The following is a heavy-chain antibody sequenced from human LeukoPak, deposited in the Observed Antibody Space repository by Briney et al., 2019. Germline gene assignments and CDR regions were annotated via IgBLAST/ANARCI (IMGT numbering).Heavy chain of an antibody. D-gene: IGHD2-15*01. Sequence: ASVKVSCKASGYTFTSYDINWVRQATGQGLEWMGWMNPNSGNTGYAQKFQGRVTMTRNSSITTAYMELSSLRSEDTAVYYCARRHGKCSDGSCYYPDYWGQGTLVTVSS. CDR1: GYTFTSYD. J-gene: IGHJ4*02. V-gene: IGHV1-8*01. CDR3: ARRHGKCSDGSCYYPDY. CDR2: MNPNSGNT.